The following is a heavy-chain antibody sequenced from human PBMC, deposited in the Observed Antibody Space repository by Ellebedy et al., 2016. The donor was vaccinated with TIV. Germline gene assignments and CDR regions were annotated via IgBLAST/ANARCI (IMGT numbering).Heavy chain of an antibody. CDR2: VYYNGNT. J-gene: IGHJ5*01. V-gene: IGHV4-39*01. Sequence: PSETLSLTCTVSGGSINRSSYYWGWIRQPPGKGLEWIGNVYYNGNTDYNPSLKSRVTISVDTSKNQFSLKLRSVTAADTAVYYCSRNPPTYNWVDSWGQGTLVTVSS. CDR1: GGSINRSSYY. CDR3: SRNPPTYNWVDS.